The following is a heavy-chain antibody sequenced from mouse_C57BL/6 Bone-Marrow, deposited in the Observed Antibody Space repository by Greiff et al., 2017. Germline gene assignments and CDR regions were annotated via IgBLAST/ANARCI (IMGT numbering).Heavy chain of an antibody. CDR1: GYAFSSSW. J-gene: IGHJ4*01. D-gene: IGHD1-1*01. V-gene: IGHV1-82*01. Sequence: VQLQQSGPELVKPGASVKISCKASGYAFSSSWMNWVKQRPGKGLEWIGRIYPGDGDTNYNGKFKGKATLTADKSSSTAYMQLSSLTSEDSAVYFCANYYGYAMDYWGQGTSVTVSS. CDR2: IYPGDGDT. CDR3: ANYYGYAMDY.